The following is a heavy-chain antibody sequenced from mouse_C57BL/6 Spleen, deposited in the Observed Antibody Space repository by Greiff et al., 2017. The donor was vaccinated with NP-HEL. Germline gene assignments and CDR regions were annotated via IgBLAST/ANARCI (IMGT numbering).Heavy chain of an antibody. V-gene: IGHV5-6*01. CDR1: GFTFSSYG. J-gene: IGHJ2*01. CDR2: ISSGGSYT. Sequence: EVQVVESGGDLVKPGGSLKLSCAASGFTFSSYGMSWVRQTPDKRLEWVATISSGGSYTYYPDSVKGRFTISRDNAKNTLYLQMSSLKSEDTAMYYCARPSYGSSFDYWGQGTTLTVSS. D-gene: IGHD1-1*01. CDR3: ARPSYGSSFDY.